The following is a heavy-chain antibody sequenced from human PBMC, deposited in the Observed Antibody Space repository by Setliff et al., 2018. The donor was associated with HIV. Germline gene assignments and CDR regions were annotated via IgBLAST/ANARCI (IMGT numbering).Heavy chain of an antibody. CDR3: ARDGYYNSWSGYGYYYYYMDV. CDR1: GYTFTSYY. J-gene: IGHJ6*03. Sequence: ASVKVSCKASGYTFTSYYMHWVRQAPGQGLEWMGIINPSGGTISYAQKFQGRVTMTGDTSTSTVYMELSSLRSEDTAVYYCARDGYYNSWSGYGYYYYYMDVWGKGTLLVTVSS. V-gene: IGHV1-46*01. CDR2: INPSGGTI. D-gene: IGHD3-3*01.